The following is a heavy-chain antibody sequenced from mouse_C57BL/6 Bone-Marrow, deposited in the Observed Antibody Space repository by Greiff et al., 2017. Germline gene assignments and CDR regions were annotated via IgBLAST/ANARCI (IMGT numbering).Heavy chain of an antibody. J-gene: IGHJ3*01. CDR3: ARWGPYDYPFAY. V-gene: IGHV5-2*01. D-gene: IGHD2-4*01. CDR1: EYEFPSHD. Sequence: VQLKESGGGLVQPGASLKLSCESNEYEFPSHDMSWVRKTPEKRLELVAAINSDGGSTYYPDTMERRFIISRDNTKKTLYLQMSSLRSEDTALYYCARWGPYDYPFAYWGQGTLVTVSA. CDR2: INSDGGST.